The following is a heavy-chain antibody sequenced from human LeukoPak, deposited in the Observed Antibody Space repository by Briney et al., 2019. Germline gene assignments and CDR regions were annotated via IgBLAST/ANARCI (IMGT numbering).Heavy chain of an antibody. J-gene: IGHJ4*02. Sequence: PSETLSLTCNVSGGSISSGGYYWSWVRQHPGKGLEWIGYIYYSGSTNYNPSLESRVTISVDTSKNQFSLKLSSVTAADTAVYFCARVAPASSYDFDYWGQGTLVTVSS. CDR3: ARVAPASSYDFDY. D-gene: IGHD5-18*01. CDR2: IYYSGST. CDR1: GGSISSGGYY. V-gene: IGHV4-31*03.